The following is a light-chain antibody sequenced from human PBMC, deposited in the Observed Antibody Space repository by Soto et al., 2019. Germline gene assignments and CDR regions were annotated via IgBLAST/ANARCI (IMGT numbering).Light chain of an antibody. V-gene: IGLV2-14*01. CDR2: EVS. J-gene: IGLJ1*01. Sequence: QSALTQPASVSGSPGQSVTISCTGTSGDIGAYNYVSWYQQHPGKAPKLMIYEVSNRPSGVSDRFSGSKSGNTASLSISGLQGEDEADYYCSSYTTSYTHVFGTGTKVAVL. CDR1: SGDIGAYNY. CDR3: SSYTTSYTHV.